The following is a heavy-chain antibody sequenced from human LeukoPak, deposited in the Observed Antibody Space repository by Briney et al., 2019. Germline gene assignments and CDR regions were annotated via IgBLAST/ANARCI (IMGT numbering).Heavy chain of an antibody. CDR3: ARDKPDRDGMDV. V-gene: IGHV4-31*03. D-gene: IGHD1-14*01. J-gene: IGHJ6*02. Sequence: PSETLSLTCTVSGGSISSGGYYWSWIRQHPGKGLEWIGYIYYSGSTYYNPSLKSRVTISVDTSKNQFSLKLSSVTAADTAVYYCARDKPDRDGMDVWGQGTTVTVS. CDR1: GGSISSGGYY. CDR2: IYYSGST.